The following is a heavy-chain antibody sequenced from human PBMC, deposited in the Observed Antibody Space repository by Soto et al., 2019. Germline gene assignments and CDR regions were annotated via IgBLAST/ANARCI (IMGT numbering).Heavy chain of an antibody. V-gene: IGHV1-46*01. CDR2: INPSGGST. CDR3: ARRGGYSYGRKDWYFDL. CDR1: GYTFTSYY. D-gene: IGHD5-18*01. Sequence: ASVKVSCKASGYTFTSYYMHWVRQAPGQGLEWMGIINPSGGSTSYAQKFQGRVTMTRDTSTSTVYMELSSLRSEDTAVYYCARRGGYSYGRKDWYFDLWGRGTLVTVS. J-gene: IGHJ2*01.